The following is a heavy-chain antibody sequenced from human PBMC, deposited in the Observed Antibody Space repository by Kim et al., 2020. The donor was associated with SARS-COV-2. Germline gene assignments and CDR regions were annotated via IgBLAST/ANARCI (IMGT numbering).Heavy chain of an antibody. CDR1: GGTFSSYA. J-gene: IGHJ3*02. CDR2: IIPIFGTA. D-gene: IGHD5-18*01. Sequence: SVKVSCKASGGTFSSYAISWVRQAPGQGLEWMGGIIPIFGTANYAQKFQGRVTITADESTSTAYMELSSLRSEDTAVYYCARSTIYSYGYRVYAFDIWGQGTMVTVSS. V-gene: IGHV1-69*13. CDR3: ARSTIYSYGYRVYAFDI.